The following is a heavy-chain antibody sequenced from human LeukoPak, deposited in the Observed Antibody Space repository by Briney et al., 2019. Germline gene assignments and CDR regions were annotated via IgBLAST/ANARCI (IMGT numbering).Heavy chain of an antibody. CDR3: AREVTITFGGVIVSLYYMDV. CDR1: GFTVSSNY. V-gene: IGHV3-53*01. D-gene: IGHD3-16*02. CDR2: IYSGGST. Sequence: GGSLRLSCAASGFTVSSNYMSWVRQAPGKGLEWVSVIYSGGSTYYADSVKGRFTISRDNSKNTLYLQMNSLRAEDTAVYYCAREVTITFGGVIVSLYYMDVWGKGTTVTISS. J-gene: IGHJ6*03.